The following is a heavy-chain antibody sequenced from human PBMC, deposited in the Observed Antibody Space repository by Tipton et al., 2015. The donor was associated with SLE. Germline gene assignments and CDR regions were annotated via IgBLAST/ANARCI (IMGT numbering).Heavy chain of an antibody. J-gene: IGHJ4*02. CDR2: IYYTGDT. Sequence: TLSLTCSVSADSIRRSYWSWIQQPPGKGLEWIGYIYYTGDTNYNPSLKSRVTISADTSKNQISLMLSSVTAADTAVYYCARRGIAGRRFFDSWGQGTLVTVSS. V-gene: IGHV4-59*08. CDR3: ARRGIAGRRFFDS. CDR1: ADSIRRSY. D-gene: IGHD6-6*01.